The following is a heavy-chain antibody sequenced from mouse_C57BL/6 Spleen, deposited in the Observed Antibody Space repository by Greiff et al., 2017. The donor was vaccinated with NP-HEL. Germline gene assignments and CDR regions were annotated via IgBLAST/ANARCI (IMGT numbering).Heavy chain of an antibody. D-gene: IGHD4-1*01. CDR3: ARRTGTMGYFDV. CDR1: GFTFSDYG. V-gene: IGHV5-17*01. Sequence: EVMLVESGGGLVKPGGSLKLSCAASGFTFSDYGMHWVRQAPEKGLEWVAYISSGSSTIYYADTVKGRFTISRDNAKNTLFLQMTSLRSEDTAMYYCARRTGTMGYFDVWGTGTTVTVSS. J-gene: IGHJ1*03. CDR2: ISSGSSTI.